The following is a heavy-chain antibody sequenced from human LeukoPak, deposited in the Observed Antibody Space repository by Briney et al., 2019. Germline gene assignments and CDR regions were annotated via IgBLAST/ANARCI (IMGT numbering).Heavy chain of an antibody. D-gene: IGHD2-2*02. J-gene: IGHJ5*02. CDR3: ARDVGVDIVVVPAAIPVDP. V-gene: IGHV1-2*02. Sequence: ASVKVSCKASGYTFTGYYMHSVRQAPGQGPEWMGWINPNSGGTNYAQKFQGRVTMTRDTSISTAYMELSRLRSDDTAVYYCARDVGVDIVVVPAAIPVDPWGQGTLVTVSS. CDR2: INPNSGGT. CDR1: GYTFTGYY.